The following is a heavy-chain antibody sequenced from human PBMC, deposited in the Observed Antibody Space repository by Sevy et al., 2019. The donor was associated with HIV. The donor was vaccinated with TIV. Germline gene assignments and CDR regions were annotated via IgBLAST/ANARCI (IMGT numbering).Heavy chain of an antibody. J-gene: IGHJ3*02. CDR3: ARYPRPTILGAFDI. V-gene: IGHV4-38-2*02. D-gene: IGHD3-10*01. CDR1: GYSISSESY. Sequence: SETLSLTCTVSGYSISSESYWRWIRQPPGKGLEWIGNIYHGGNTYYNPSLKSRVTISIDTSKNQFSLNLKSVTAADTAVYYCARYPRPTILGAFDIWGQGTLVTVSS. CDR2: IYHGGNT.